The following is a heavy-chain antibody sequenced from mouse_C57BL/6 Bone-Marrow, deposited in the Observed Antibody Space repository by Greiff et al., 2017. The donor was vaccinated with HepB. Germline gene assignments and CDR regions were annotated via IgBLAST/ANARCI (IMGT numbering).Heavy chain of an antibody. V-gene: IGHV5-12*01. J-gene: IGHJ4*01. CDR3: ARLYSNYGCAMDY. CDR2: ISNGGGST. Sequence: ELMLVESGGGLVQPGGSLKLSCAASGFTFSDYYMYWVRQTPEKRLEWVAYISNGGGSTYYPDTVKGRFTISRDNAKNTLYLQMSRLKSEDTAMYYCARLYSNYGCAMDYWGQGTSVTVSS. D-gene: IGHD2-5*01. CDR1: GFTFSDYY.